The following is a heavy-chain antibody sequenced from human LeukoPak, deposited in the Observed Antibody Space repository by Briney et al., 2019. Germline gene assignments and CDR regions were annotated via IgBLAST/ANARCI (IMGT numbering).Heavy chain of an antibody. V-gene: IGHV6-1*01. CDR1: GDSVSSNSAA. J-gene: IGHJ5*02. CDR3: ARGETYYYGSGSYFPGTWFDP. CDR2: TYYRSKWYN. Sequence: SQTLSLTCAISGDSVSSNSAAWNWIRQSPSRGLEWLGRTYYRSKWYNDYAVSVKSRITINPDTSKNQFSLQLNSVTPEDTAVYYCARGETYYYGSGSYFPGTWFDPWGQGTLVTVSS. D-gene: IGHD3-10*01.